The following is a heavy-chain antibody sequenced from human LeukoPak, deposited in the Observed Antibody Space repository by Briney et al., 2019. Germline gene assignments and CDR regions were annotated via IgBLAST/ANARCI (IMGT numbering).Heavy chain of an antibody. J-gene: IGHJ6*02. CDR3: ARMIWNYAGMDV. CDR2: ISSSSNFV. D-gene: IGHD1-1*01. CDR1: GFTFSSYS. Sequence: PGGSLRLSCAASGFTFSSYSMNWVRQAPGKGLEWVSSISSSSNFVFYADSVKGRFTISRDNAKNSLFLQMNSLRAEDTAVYYCARMIWNYAGMDVWGQGTTVTVSS. V-gene: IGHV3-21*01.